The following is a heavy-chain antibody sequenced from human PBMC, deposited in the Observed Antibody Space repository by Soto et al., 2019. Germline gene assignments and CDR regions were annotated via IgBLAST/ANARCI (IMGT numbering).Heavy chain of an antibody. V-gene: IGHV3-74*01. J-gene: IGHJ4*02. CDR2: INTAGSST. Sequence: EVQLVESGGGLVQPGGSLRLSCAVSGFPFSSFWMRWVRQAPGEGLVWVSRINTAGSSTSYADSVKGRFTISRDKAKNTLYLKMNSLRVEGRAMYYCAKRGVDTFSFSYWGPGALVTVSS. CDR3: AKRGVDTFSFSY. CDR1: GFPFSSFW. D-gene: IGHD2-2*02.